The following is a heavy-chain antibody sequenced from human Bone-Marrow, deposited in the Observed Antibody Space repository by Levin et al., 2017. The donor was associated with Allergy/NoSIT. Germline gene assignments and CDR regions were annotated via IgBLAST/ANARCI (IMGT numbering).Heavy chain of an antibody. CDR1: GGSISSSTW. Sequence: SETLSLTCTVSGGSISSSTWWSWVRQSPGKGLEWIGEIYHGGRTNYNPSLKSRVSLSVDKSKSQFSLKLSSVTAADTAVYYCARDPLDYGTNSGNYWGQGTLVTVSS. V-gene: IGHV4-4*02. D-gene: IGHD4-17*01. J-gene: IGHJ4*02. CDR3: ARDPLDYGTNSGNY. CDR2: IYHGGRT.